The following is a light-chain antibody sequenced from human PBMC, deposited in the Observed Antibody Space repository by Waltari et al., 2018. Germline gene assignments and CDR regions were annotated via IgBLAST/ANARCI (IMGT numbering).Light chain of an antibody. CDR2: KAS. Sequence: DIQMPQSPSTLSASVRARVNITCRANQTIPDYLAWYQQKPGKAPKLLIYKASNLESGVPSEFSGSGSGSEFTLTISSLQPDDFATYYCQQYNTFYPSFGQGTKVEMK. J-gene: IGKJ1*01. CDR1: QTIPDY. CDR3: QQYNTFYPS. V-gene: IGKV1-5*03.